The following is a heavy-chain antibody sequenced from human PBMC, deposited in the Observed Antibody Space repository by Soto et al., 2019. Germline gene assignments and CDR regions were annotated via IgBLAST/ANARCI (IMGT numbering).Heavy chain of an antibody. CDR1: GFTFSSFA. J-gene: IGHJ6*02. V-gene: IGHV3-23*01. CDR2: ISGSGDRT. Sequence: GGSLRLSCAASGFTFSSFALHWVRQAPGKGLEWVAVISGSGDRTDYEDSVKGRFTIFRDNSKNSVYLQLNSLRAEDTAVYYCAIDLWFCASNYYYSYRLDVWGQGATVPVSS. D-gene: IGHD2-21*01. CDR3: AIDLWFCASNYYYSYRLDV.